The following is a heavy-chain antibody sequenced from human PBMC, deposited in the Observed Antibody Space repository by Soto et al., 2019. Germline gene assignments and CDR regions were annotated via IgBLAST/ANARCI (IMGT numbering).Heavy chain of an antibody. Sequence: QVQLQESGPGLLKPSQTLALTCTVSGGSISGGDYYWTWSRQHPGRGRAWMGDIFHSGRTPLNPSLRSRVPIFMDTAENKCSLRLTSVKAADSAVYYCARRARVPVDVGGYYCSGMAVWGQGPTVTVSS. CDR1: GGSISGGDYY. V-gene: IGHV4-31*03. CDR3: ARRARVPVDVGGYYCSGMAV. CDR2: IFHSGRT. D-gene: IGHD2-2*01. J-gene: IGHJ6*02.